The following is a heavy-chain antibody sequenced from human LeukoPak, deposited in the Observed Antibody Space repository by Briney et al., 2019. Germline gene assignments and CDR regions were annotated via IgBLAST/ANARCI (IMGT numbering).Heavy chain of an antibody. Sequence: GGSLRLSCAASGFTFSSNSMNWVRQAPGKGLEWVSSISGNSYYIYYADSVKGRFTISRDNAKNSLYLQMNSLRAEDTAVYYCASMGAGDYFDYWGQGTLVTVSS. D-gene: IGHD1-26*01. CDR1: GFTFSSNS. CDR2: ISGNSYYI. CDR3: ASMGAGDYFDY. V-gene: IGHV3-21*01. J-gene: IGHJ4*02.